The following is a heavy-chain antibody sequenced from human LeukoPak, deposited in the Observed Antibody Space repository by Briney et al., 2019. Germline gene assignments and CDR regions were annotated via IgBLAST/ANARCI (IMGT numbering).Heavy chain of an antibody. Sequence: PSETLSLTCTVSGGSISSYYWSWIRQPPEKGLEWIGHIHTSGSTNHNPSLKSRVTTSVDTSKNQFSLKLSSVTAADTAVYYCARNYCSSTSCQNWFDPWGQGTLVTVSS. CDR1: GGSISSYY. CDR3: ARNYCSSTSCQNWFDP. D-gene: IGHD2-2*01. CDR2: IHTSGST. J-gene: IGHJ5*02. V-gene: IGHV4-4*09.